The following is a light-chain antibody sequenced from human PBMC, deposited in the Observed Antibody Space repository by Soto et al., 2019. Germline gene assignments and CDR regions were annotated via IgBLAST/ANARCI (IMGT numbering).Light chain of an antibody. J-gene: IGKJ3*01. V-gene: IGKV3-20*01. CDR1: QNINSRY. CDR3: QQFGSSPGFT. Sequence: EIVLTQSPGTLSLSPGERATLSCRASQNINSRYLAWYQQKPGQAPRLLIYGASSRATGIPERFSGSGSGTALTLTISRLEPEDFAVYYCQQFGSSPGFTFGPGTKVDIK. CDR2: GAS.